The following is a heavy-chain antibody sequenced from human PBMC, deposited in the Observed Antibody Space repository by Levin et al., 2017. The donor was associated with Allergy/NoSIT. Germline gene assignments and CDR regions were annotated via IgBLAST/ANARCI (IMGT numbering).Heavy chain of an antibody. CDR3: ARVGFEPNYYYYGMDV. D-gene: IGHD3-9*01. J-gene: IGHJ6*02. CDR2: ISSSSSYI. Sequence: LSLTCAASGFTFSSYSMNWVRQAPGKGLEWVSSISSSSSYIYYADSVKGRFTISRDNAKNSLYLQMNSLRAEDTAVYYCARVGFEPNYYYYGMDVWGQGTTVTVSS. CDR1: GFTFSSYS. V-gene: IGHV3-21*01.